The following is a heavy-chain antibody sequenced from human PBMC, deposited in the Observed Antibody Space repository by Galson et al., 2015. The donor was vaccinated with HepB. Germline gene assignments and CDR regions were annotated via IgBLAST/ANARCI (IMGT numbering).Heavy chain of an antibody. CDR2: ISGSGGST. J-gene: IGHJ3*02. Sequence: SLRLSCAASGFTFSSYATSWVRQAPGKGLEWVSAISGSGGSTYYADSVKGRFTISRDNSKNTLYLQMNSLRAEDTAVYYCAKVGGAYCGGDCYSKIYSRGDAFDIWGQGTMVTVSS. CDR3: AKVGGAYCGGDCYSKIYSRGDAFDI. V-gene: IGHV3-23*01. CDR1: GFTFSSYA. D-gene: IGHD2-21*02.